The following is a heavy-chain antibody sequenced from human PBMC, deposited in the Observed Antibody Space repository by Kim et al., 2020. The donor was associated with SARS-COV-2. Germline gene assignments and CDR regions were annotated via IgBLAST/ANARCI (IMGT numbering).Heavy chain of an antibody. V-gene: IGHV1-46*01. Sequence: SNAQKFQGRVTMTRDTSTSTVYMELSSLRSEDTAVYYCARGVDDGSWHDYWGQGTLVTVSS. D-gene: IGHD6-13*01. CDR3: ARGVDDGSWHDY. J-gene: IGHJ4*02.